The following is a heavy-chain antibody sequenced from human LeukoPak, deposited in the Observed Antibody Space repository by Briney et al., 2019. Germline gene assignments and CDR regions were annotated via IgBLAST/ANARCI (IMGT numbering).Heavy chain of an antibody. CDR1: GFTFSNYA. J-gene: IGHJ4*02. D-gene: IGHD4-17*01. CDR3: ARDYADYVGYFFFDY. CDR2: ISDIGAST. V-gene: IGHV3-23*01. Sequence: PGGSLRLSCAPSGFTFSNYAMSWVRQAPGKGLEWVSDISDIGASTNYVGSVKGRFTISGDNSKNTLYLQTNSLRAEDTAVYYCARDYADYVGYFFFDYWGQGTLVTVSS.